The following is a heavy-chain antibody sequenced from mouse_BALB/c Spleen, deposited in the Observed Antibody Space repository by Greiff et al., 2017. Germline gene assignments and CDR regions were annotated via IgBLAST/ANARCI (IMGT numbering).Heavy chain of an antibody. Sequence: EVQLVESGGGLVQPGGSLRLSCATSGFTFTDYYMSWVRQPPGKALEWLGFIRNKANGYTTEYSASVKGRFTISRDNSQSILYLQMNTLRAEDSATYYCARDIHYYGSSYVYFDYWGQGTTLTVSS. D-gene: IGHD1-1*01. CDR1: GFTFTDYY. CDR2: IRNKANGYTT. V-gene: IGHV7-3*02. CDR3: ARDIHYYGSSYVYFDY. J-gene: IGHJ2*01.